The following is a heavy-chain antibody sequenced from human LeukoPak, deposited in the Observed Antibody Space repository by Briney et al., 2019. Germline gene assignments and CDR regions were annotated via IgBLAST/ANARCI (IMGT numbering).Heavy chain of an antibody. V-gene: IGHV3-33*01. CDR2: IWYDGSNK. CDR1: GFTFSGYG. Sequence: GGSLRLSCAASGFTFSGYGRHWVRQAPGKGLEWVAVIWYDGSNKYYADSVKGRFTISRDNSKNTLYLQMNSLRAEDTAVYYCARDRVAAAPNWFDPWGQGTLVTVSS. D-gene: IGHD6-25*01. CDR3: ARDRVAAAPNWFDP. J-gene: IGHJ5*02.